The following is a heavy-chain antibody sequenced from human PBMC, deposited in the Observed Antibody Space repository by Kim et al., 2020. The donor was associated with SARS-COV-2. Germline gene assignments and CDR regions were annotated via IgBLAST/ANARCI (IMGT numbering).Heavy chain of an antibody. J-gene: IGHJ5*02. Sequence: SETLSLTCTVSGASIHSNVYYWGWIRQPPGKGLEWIGSLYYSGSTYYNGSLYYSGNTYYNPSLKSRVTISGDMSKNQFSLRVTSVTAADTAVYYCARHLNVRFGEGSLQFDPWGPGTLVAVSS. CDR3: ARHLNVRFGEGSLQFDP. CDR2: LYYSGSTYYNGSLYYSGNT. V-gene: IGHV4-39*01. D-gene: IGHD3-3*01. CDR1: GASIHSNVYY.